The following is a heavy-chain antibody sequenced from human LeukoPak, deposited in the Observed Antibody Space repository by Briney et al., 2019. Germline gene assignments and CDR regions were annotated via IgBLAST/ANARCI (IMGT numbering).Heavy chain of an antibody. J-gene: IGHJ3*02. CDR1: GGSISSYY. V-gene: IGHV4-4*07. CDR3: ASPLFIAAAIDAFDI. D-gene: IGHD6-13*01. Sequence: KPSETLSLTCTVSGGSISSYYWSWIRQPAGKGLEWIGRIYTSGSTNYNPSLKSRVTMSVDTSKNQFSLKLSSVTAADTAVYYCASPLFIAAAIDAFDIWGQGTMVTVSS. CDR2: IYTSGST.